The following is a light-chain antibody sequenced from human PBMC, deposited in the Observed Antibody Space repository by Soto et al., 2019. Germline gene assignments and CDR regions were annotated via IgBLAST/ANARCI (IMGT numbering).Light chain of an antibody. CDR3: QQCNDWPPRWT. CDR1: QNVNAN. J-gene: IGKJ1*01. CDR2: GAS. Sequence: DIVMTQSPVSLSVSPGERATLSCRASQNVNANLAWYQQKPGQAPRLLVYGASSRATGIPARFSGGGSGTEFTLTISSLQSEDFAVYYCQQCNDWPPRWTFGQGTKVEVK. V-gene: IGKV3-15*01.